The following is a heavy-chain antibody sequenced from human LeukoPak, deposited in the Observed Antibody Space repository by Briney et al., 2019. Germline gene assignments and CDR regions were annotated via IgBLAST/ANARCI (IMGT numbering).Heavy chain of an antibody. D-gene: IGHD3-22*01. CDR3: ARRRYNDGSVYWE. J-gene: IGHJ1*01. CDR2: IYYSGRT. V-gene: IGHV4-39*01. Sequence: KPSETVSLTCSVSGDSVSRSDSYWDWIRQPPGKGLEWIGTIYYSGRTYYSPSLKSRVTMSVDPSNNQFSLNLRSVTAADPALYYWARRRYNDGSVYWEGGQGTLLSVSP. CDR1: GDSVSRSDSY.